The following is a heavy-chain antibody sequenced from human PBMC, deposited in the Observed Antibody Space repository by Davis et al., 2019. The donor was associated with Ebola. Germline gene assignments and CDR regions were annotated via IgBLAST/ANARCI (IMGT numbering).Heavy chain of an antibody. Sequence: ASSKVSCYASGYIFTNYYMHWVRQAPGQGPEWMGMINPNDGRTIYAQKFQGRVTVTRDTSTTTVYMDLSSLRSEDTALYYCTTPGGQDSGYDVFDIWGQGTMVTVSS. CDR1: GYIFTNYY. D-gene: IGHD5-12*01. CDR3: TTPGGQDSGYDVFDI. J-gene: IGHJ3*02. V-gene: IGHV1-46*03. CDR2: INPNDGRT.